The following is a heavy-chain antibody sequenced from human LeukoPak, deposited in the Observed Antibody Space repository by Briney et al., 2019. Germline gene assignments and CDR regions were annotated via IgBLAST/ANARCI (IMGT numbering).Heavy chain of an antibody. CDR1: NFSSYW. V-gene: IGHV2-70*01. Sequence: NFSSYWVSWIRQPPGKALEWLALIDWDDDKYYSTSLKTRLTISKDTSKNQVVLTMTNMDPVDTATYYCARTQGYSSSWYSGDYWGQGTLVTVSS. D-gene: IGHD6-13*01. CDR3: ARTQGYSSSWYSGDY. J-gene: IGHJ4*02. CDR2: IDWDDDK.